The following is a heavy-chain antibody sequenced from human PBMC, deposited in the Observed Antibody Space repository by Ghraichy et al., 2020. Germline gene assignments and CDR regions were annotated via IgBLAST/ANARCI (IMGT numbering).Heavy chain of an antibody. V-gene: IGHV4-59*01. CDR3: ARGSRDGDYGLY. CDR2: IYYSGST. J-gene: IGHJ4*02. D-gene: IGHD4-17*01. CDR1: GGSISSYY. Sequence: SETLSLTCTVSGGSISSYYWSWIRQPPGKGLEWIGYIYYSGSTNYNPSLKSRVTISVDTSKNQFSLKLSSVTAADTAVYYCARGSRDGDYGLYWGQGTLVTVSS.